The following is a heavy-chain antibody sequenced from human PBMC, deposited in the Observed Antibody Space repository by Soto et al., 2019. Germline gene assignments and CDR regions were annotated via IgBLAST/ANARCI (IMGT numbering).Heavy chain of an antibody. J-gene: IGHJ3*02. CDR3: ASRYSTNWYSGFDI. Sequence: PGESLKISCTVSGFTFTDFWTGWVRQMPGKGLEWMGIIDPSVSDIRYTPSFQGRVTISADKSINTAYLQWSSLQASDTAMYYCASRYSTNWYSGFDIWGQGTMVTVSS. CDR1: GFTFTDFW. D-gene: IGHD6-13*01. V-gene: IGHV5-51*01. CDR2: IDPSVSDI.